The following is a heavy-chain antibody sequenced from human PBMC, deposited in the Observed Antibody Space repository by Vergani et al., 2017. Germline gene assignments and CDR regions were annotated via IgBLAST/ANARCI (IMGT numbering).Heavy chain of an antibody. CDR2: MNPNSGNT. CDR3: AGHCSGGSCYGLDY. CDR1: GYTFTSYD. V-gene: IGHV1-8*01. Sequence: QVQLVQSGAEVKKPGASVKVFCKASGYTFTSYDINWVRQATGQGLEWMGWMNPNSGNTGYAQKFQGRVTMTRNTSISTAYTELTSLRSEDTAVYYCAGHCSGGSCYGLDYRGQGTLVTVSS. D-gene: IGHD2-15*01. J-gene: IGHJ4*02.